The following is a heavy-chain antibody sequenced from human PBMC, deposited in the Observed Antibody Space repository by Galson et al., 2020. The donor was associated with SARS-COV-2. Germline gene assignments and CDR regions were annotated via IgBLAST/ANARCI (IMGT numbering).Heavy chain of an antibody. CDR2: TYYRSVWLY. CDR1: GDSVSRNTAA. CDR3: LSGWIFDD. J-gene: IGHJ4*02. D-gene: IGHD6-19*01. V-gene: IGHV6-1*01. Sequence: SETLSLTCAISGDSVSRNTAAWNWIRQSPSRGLEWLGRTYYRSVWLYDYASSVEGRIIISADTSKNQFSLQLTSVTPEDTAVYYCLSGWIFDDWGQGTLVTVSS.